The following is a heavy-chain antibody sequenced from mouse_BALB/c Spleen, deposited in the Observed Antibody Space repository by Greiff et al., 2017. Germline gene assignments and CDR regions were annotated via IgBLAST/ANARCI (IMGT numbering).Heavy chain of an antibody. V-gene: IGHV1-82*01. CDR1: GYAFSSSW. CDR2: IYPGDGDT. Sequence: QVQLQQSGPELVKPGASVKISCKASGYAFSSSWMNWVKQRPGQGLEWIGRIYPGDGDTNYNGKFKGKATLTADKSSSTAYMQLSSLTSVDSAVYFCARSYYDYDDAMDYWGQGTSVTVSS. J-gene: IGHJ4*01. D-gene: IGHD2-4*01. CDR3: ARSYYDYDDAMDY.